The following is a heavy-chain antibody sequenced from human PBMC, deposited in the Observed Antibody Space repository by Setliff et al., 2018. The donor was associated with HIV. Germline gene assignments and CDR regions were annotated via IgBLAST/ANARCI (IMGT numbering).Heavy chain of an antibody. CDR1: GFNFRTYS. CDR2: ISSSTAAI. CDR3: VTDGDYRNGDYDAFDI. D-gene: IGHD4-17*01. Sequence: KPGGSLRLSCAASGFNFRTYSMNWVRQAPGKGLEWVASISSSTAAIDYADSVKGRFAISRDNTGNSLYLQMNSLRVEDTAMYYCVTDGDYRNGDYDAFDIWGQGTKVTVSS. J-gene: IGHJ3*02. V-gene: IGHV3-21*04.